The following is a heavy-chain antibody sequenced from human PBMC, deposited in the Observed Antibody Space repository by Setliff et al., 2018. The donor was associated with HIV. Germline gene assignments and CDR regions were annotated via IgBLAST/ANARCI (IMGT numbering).Heavy chain of an antibody. V-gene: IGHV4-59*13. CDR3: ARGNNGYYYDSSGYVKSALDAFDI. Sequence: PSETLSLTCTVSGGSISSYYWSWIRQSPGKGLEWIGHIYYGGNTKYNPSLKSRVTMSSDTSKNQFSLKLNSVTPADTAVYYCARGNNGYYYDSSGYVKSALDAFDIWGRGTLVTVSS. CDR2: IYYGGNT. CDR1: GGSISSYY. J-gene: IGHJ3*02. D-gene: IGHD3-22*01.